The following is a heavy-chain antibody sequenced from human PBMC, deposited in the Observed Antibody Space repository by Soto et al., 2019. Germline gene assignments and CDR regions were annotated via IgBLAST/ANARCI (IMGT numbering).Heavy chain of an antibody. V-gene: IGHV3-30*18. D-gene: IGHD4-17*01. Sequence: QVQLVESGGGVVQPGRSLRLSCAASGFTFSNYGMHWVRQAPGKGLEWVAVISYHGSDKYYADSVKGRFTISRDNSKKTLYLQMDSVRAEDTAVYYCAKDHLKTKVTSVGYWGQGTLVTVSS. J-gene: IGHJ4*02. CDR3: AKDHLKTKVTSVGY. CDR1: GFTFSNYG. CDR2: ISYHGSDK.